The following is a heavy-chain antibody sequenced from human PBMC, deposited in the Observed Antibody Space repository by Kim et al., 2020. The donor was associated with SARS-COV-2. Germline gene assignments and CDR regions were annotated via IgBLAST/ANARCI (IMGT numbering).Heavy chain of an antibody. CDR1: GFTFGDYA. CDR3: AKDIAARYYYYYGMDV. D-gene: IGHD6-6*01. J-gene: IGHJ6*02. Sequence: GGSLRLSCAASGFTFGDYAMHWVRQAPGKGLEWVSGISWNSGSIGYADSVKGRFTISRDNAKNSLYLQMNSLRAEDTALYYCAKDIAARYYYYYGMDVWGQGTTVTVSS. CDR2: ISWNSGSI. V-gene: IGHV3-9*01.